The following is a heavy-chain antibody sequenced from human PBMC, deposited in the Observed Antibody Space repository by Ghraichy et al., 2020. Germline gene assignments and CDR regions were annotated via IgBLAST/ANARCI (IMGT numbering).Heavy chain of an antibody. D-gene: IGHD1-26*01. Sequence: GSLRLSCAVYGGSFSGYYWSWIRQPPGKGLEWIGEINHSGSTNYNPSLKSRVTISVDTSKNQFSLKLSSVTAADTAVYYCAGRGSPGYWGQGTLVTVSS. V-gene: IGHV4-34*01. J-gene: IGHJ4*02. CDR1: GGSFSGYY. CDR2: INHSGST. CDR3: AGRGSPGY.